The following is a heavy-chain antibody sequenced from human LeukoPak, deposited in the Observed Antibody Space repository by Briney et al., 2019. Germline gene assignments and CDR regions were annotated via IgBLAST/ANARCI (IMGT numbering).Heavy chain of an antibody. Sequence: GGSLRLSCAASGFTFSSYAMSWVRQAPGKGLEWVSAISGSGGSTYYADSVKGRFTISRDNAKNSLYLQMNSLRAEDTAVYYCARAHSGSSLFDYWGQGTLVTVSS. CDR2: ISGSGGST. V-gene: IGHV3-23*01. D-gene: IGHD1-26*01. J-gene: IGHJ4*02. CDR3: ARAHSGSSLFDY. CDR1: GFTFSSYA.